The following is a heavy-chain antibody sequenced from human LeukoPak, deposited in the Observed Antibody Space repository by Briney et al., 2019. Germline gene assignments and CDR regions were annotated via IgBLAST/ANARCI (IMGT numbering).Heavy chain of an antibody. V-gene: IGHV3-11*04. CDR1: GFTVSSNY. CDR3: ARDGDITPTDV. Sequence: GGSLRLSCAASGFTVSSNYMSWVRQAPGKGLEWVSYISSSGSTIFYADSVMGRFTISRDNTKNTLYLQMNSLRAEDTAVYYCARDGDITPTDVWGQGTTVTVSS. D-gene: IGHD2-15*01. CDR2: ISSSGSTI. J-gene: IGHJ6*02.